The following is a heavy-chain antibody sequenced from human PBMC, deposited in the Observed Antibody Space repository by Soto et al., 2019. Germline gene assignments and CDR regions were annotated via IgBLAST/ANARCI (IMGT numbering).Heavy chain of an antibody. Sequence: EVQLVESGGGLVQPGGSLRLSCAASGFTFFAYWIHWVRQVPGKGLVWVSRINSDGSHTSYADSVRGRFTISRDNSKNTVYLQMNSLTAEDTVFYYCAKEGHYGDYAGENWFDSWGQGSLVTVSS. V-gene: IGHV3-74*01. CDR1: GFTFFAYW. J-gene: IGHJ5*01. CDR2: INSDGSHT. D-gene: IGHD4-17*01. CDR3: AKEGHYGDYAGENWFDS.